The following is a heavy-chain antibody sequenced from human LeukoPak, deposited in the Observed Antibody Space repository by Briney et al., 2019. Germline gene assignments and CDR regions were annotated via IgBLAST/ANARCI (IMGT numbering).Heavy chain of an antibody. CDR3: ARRLKDYSTFPYYYYYGMDV. J-gene: IGHJ6*02. Sequence: GGSLRLSCAASGFTSSSYAMHWVRQAPGKGLEWVAVISYDGSNKYYADSVKGRFTISRDNSKNTLYLQMNSLRAEDTAVYYCARRLKDYSTFPYYYYYGMDVWGQGTTVTVSS. D-gene: IGHD4-11*01. CDR2: ISYDGSNK. V-gene: IGHV3-30-3*01. CDR1: GFTSSSYA.